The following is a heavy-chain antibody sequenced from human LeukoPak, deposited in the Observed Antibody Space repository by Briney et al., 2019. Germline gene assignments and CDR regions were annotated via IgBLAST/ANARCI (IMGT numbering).Heavy chain of an antibody. D-gene: IGHD6-19*01. J-gene: IGHJ4*02. CDR1: GYTFTNYG. Sequence: ASVKVSCKTSGYTFTNYGISWVRHAPGQGLEWMGWISGYNGNPRYAQKVQGRVTMTTDTSTNTAYMEVNSLRTDDAAIYYFARDPSLAVAGIRLFDYWGQGTLVIVSS. V-gene: IGHV1-18*01. CDR3: ARDPSLAVAGIRLFDY. CDR2: ISGYNGNP.